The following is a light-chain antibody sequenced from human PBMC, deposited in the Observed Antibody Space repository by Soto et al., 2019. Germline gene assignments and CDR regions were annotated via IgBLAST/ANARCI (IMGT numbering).Light chain of an antibody. CDR1: QDIRKY. Sequence: DIQMTQSPSSLSASVGDRVTITCQASQDIRKYLNWFQQKPGKAPKLLIYGASSLETGVPSRFTGSGSATHFTFTITSLQPEDIATYYCQQYGSFPYTFGQATELEI. J-gene: IGKJ2*01. V-gene: IGKV1-33*01. CDR3: QQYGSFPYT. CDR2: GAS.